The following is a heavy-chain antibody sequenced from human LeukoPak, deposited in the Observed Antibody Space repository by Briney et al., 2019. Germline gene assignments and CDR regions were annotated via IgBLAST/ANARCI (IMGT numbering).Heavy chain of an antibody. CDR2: SRSKAQSYST. CDR1: GFTFSDHY. V-gene: IGHV3-72*01. Sequence: PGGSLRLSCAVSGFTFSDHYMDWVRQAPRKGLEWVARSRSKAQSYSTEYAASVKGRFTISRDESRDLLYLQMNSLKTEDTAVYYCAREGRDAYNYAFDTWGQGTMVTVSS. D-gene: IGHD5-24*01. CDR3: AREGRDAYNYAFDT. J-gene: IGHJ3*02.